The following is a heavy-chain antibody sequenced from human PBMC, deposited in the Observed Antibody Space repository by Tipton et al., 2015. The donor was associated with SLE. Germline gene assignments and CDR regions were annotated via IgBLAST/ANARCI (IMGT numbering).Heavy chain of an antibody. CDR3: AREVKSGRYDWFDP. CDR2: IYYTETT. Sequence: GLVKPSETLSVICAVSGDSISSRGYYWSWIRQHPGKGLEWIGYIYYTETTYYNPSLKSRVTMSIDRSKNHFSLRLRSVSAADTAIYYCAREVKSGRYDWFDPWGQGTLVTVSS. J-gene: IGHJ5*02. D-gene: IGHD1-26*01. V-gene: IGHV4-31*11. CDR1: GDSISSRGYY.